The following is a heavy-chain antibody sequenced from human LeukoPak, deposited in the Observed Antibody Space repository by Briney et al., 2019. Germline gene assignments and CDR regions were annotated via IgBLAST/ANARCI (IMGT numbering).Heavy chain of an antibody. V-gene: IGHV1-69*13. J-gene: IGHJ4*02. D-gene: IGHD3-9*01. CDR1: GGTFSSYA. Sequence: SVKVSCKASGGTFSSYAISWVRQAPGQGLEWMGGIIPIFGTANYAQKFQGRVTITADESTSTAYMELSSLRSEDTAVYYCSRPESDYDILTGYFPFDYWGQGTLVTVSS. CDR3: SRPESDYDILTGYFPFDY. CDR2: IIPIFGTA.